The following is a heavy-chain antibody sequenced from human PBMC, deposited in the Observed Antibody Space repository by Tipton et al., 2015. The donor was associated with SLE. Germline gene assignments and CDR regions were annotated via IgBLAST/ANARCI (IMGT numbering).Heavy chain of an antibody. D-gene: IGHD5-12*01. V-gene: IGHV3-33*01. CDR3: ASEAMVATALDY. Sequence: SLRLSCAASGFTFSSYGMHWVRQAPGKGLEWVAVIWYDGSNKYYTDSVRGRFTISRDNAKSSLYLQMNSLRAEDTAVYYCASEAMVATALDYWGQGTLVTVSS. CDR1: GFTFSSYG. CDR2: IWYDGSNK. J-gene: IGHJ4*02.